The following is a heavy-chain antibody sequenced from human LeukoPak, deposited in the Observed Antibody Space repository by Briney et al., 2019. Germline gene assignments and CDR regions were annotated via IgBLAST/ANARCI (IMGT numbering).Heavy chain of an antibody. CDR3: ARVSIRFGYFDY. CDR2: IYYSGST. J-gene: IGHJ4*02. CDR1: GASISSSSYY. V-gene: IGHV4-39*07. D-gene: IGHD3-10*01. Sequence: AETLSLTCTVAGASISSSSYYWGWIRQPPGKGLEWIGSIYYSGSTYYNPSLKSRFTISVDTSKTQFSLKLSSVTAADTAVYYCARVSIRFGYFDYWGQGTLVTVSS.